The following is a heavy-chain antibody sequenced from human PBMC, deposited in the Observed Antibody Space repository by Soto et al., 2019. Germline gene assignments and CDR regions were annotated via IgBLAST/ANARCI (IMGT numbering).Heavy chain of an antibody. CDR1: GGSISSSSYY. V-gene: IGHV4-39*01. D-gene: IGHD3-3*01. Sequence: QLQLQESGPGLVKPSETLSLTCTVSGGSISSSSYYWGWIRQPPGKGLEWIGSIFYSGSTYYNPSLTTRFTISVDTSKNQFSLMLSSVTAADTAVYYCARGYDFWSGYLGPNNWFDPWGQGTLVTVSS. CDR2: IFYSGST. CDR3: ARGYDFWSGYLGPNNWFDP. J-gene: IGHJ5*02.